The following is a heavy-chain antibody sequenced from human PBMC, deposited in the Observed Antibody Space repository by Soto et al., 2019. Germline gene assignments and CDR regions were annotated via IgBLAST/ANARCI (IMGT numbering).Heavy chain of an antibody. D-gene: IGHD3-22*01. V-gene: IGHV5-51*01. CDR2: IYPGDSDT. CDR3: ARGYYDSSGYPPKYFQH. Sequence: PGESLKISCKGSGYSFTSYWIGWVRQMPGKGLEWMGIIYPGDSDTRYSPSFQGQVTISADKSISTAYLQWSSLKASDTAMYYCARGYYDSSGYPPKYFQHWGQGTLVTVSS. J-gene: IGHJ1*01. CDR1: GYSFTSYW.